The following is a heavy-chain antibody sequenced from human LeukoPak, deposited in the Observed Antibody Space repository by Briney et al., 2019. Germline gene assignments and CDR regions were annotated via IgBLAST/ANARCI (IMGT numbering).Heavy chain of an antibody. CDR1: GYTFTSYG. CDR3: ARHYHDSSGYPLDAFDI. D-gene: IGHD3-22*01. V-gene: IGHV1-18*01. J-gene: IGHJ3*02. Sequence: ASVKVSCKASGYTFTSYGISWVRQAPGQGLEWMGWISAYNGNTNYAQKLQGRVTMTTDTSTSTAYMELRSLRSDDTAVYYCARHYHDSSGYPLDAFDIWGQGTMVTVSS. CDR2: ISAYNGNT.